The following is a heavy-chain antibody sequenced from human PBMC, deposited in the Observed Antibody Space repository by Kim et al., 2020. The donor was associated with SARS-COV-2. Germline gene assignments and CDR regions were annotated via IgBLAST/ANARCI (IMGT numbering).Heavy chain of an antibody. CDR2: INAGNGNT. V-gene: IGHV1-3*01. CDR3: ARARQYSSGWYLLIY. Sequence: ASVKVSCKASGYTFTSYAMHWVRQAPGQRLEWMGWINAGNGNTKYSQKFQGRVTITRDTSASTAYMELSSLRSEDTAVYYCARARQYSSGWYLLIYWGQGTLVTVSS. D-gene: IGHD6-19*01. J-gene: IGHJ4*02. CDR1: GYTFTSYA.